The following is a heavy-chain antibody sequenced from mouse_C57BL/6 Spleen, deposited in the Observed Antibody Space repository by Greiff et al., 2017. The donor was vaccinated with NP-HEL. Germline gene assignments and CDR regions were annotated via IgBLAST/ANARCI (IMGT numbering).Heavy chain of an antibody. Sequence: EVQRVESGGGLVKPGGSLKLSCAASGFTFSSYAMSWVRQTPEKRLEWVATISDGGSYTYYPDNVKGRFTISRDNAKNNLYLQMSHLKSEDTAMYYCARVITTVGYFDYWGQGTTLTVSS. V-gene: IGHV5-4*01. CDR2: ISDGGSYT. CDR1: GFTFSSYA. J-gene: IGHJ2*01. CDR3: ARVITTVGYFDY. D-gene: IGHD1-1*01.